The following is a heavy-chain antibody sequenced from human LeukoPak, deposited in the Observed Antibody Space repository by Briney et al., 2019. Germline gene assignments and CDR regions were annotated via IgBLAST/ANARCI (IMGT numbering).Heavy chain of an antibody. CDR3: LLVPAAMPHLFDY. V-gene: IGHV3-74*01. D-gene: IGHD2-2*01. Sequence: GGSLRLSCAASGFTFSSYWMHWVRQAPGKGLVWVSRINSDGSSTSYADSVKGRFTISRDNAKNTLYLQMNSLRAEDTAVYYCLLVPAAMPHLFDYWGQGTLVTVSS. J-gene: IGHJ4*02. CDR2: INSDGSST. CDR1: GFTFSSYW.